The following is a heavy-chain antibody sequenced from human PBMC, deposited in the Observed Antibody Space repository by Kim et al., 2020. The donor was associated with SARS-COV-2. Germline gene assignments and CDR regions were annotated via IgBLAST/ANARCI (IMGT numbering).Heavy chain of an antibody. CDR2: ISSSGSTI. CDR3: AREAATTYYYYGMDV. D-gene: IGHD2-15*01. CDR1: GFTFSSYE. Sequence: GGSLRLSCAASGFTFSSYEMNWVRQAPGKGLEWVSYISSSGSTIYYADSVKGRFTISRDNAKNSLYLQMNSLRAEDTAVYYCAREAATTYYYYGMDVWGQGTTVTVSS. J-gene: IGHJ6*02. V-gene: IGHV3-48*03.